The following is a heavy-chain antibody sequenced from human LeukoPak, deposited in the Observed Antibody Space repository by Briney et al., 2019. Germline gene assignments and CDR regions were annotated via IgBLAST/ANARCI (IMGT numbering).Heavy chain of an antibody. CDR2: ISYAGSNK. J-gene: IGHJ4*02. D-gene: IGHD5-24*01. V-gene: IGHV3-30*04. CDR3: ARGIEMATMGGFDY. Sequence: PGRSLRLSCAASGFTFSSYAMHWVRQAPGKGLEWVAVISYAGSNKYYAYSVKGRFTISRDNSKSTLYLQMNSLRAEDTAVYYCARGIEMATMGGFDYWGEGTLGTASS. CDR1: GFTFSSYA.